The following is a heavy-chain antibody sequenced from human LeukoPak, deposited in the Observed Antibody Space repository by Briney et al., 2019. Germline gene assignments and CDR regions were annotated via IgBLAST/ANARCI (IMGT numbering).Heavy chain of an antibody. D-gene: IGHD6-25*01. CDR3: ARDALISAKTHDAFDI. J-gene: IGHJ3*02. V-gene: IGHV3-7*01. CDR1: GFTFSRYW. Sequence: GGSLRLSCAASGFTFSRYWMSWVRQAPGKGLEWVANIKQDGSEKYYVDSVKGRFTISRDNAKSSLYLQMDSLRAEDTAVYYCARDALISAKTHDAFDIWGQGTMVTVSS. CDR2: IKQDGSEK.